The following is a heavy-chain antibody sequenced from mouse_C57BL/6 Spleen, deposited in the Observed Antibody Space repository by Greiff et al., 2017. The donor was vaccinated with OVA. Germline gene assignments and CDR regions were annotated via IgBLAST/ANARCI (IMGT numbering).Heavy chain of an antibody. D-gene: IGHD3-2*02. CDR3: AKGAAQALYAMDY. J-gene: IGHJ4*01. V-gene: IGHV2-5*01. Sequence: VQLQESGPGLVQPSQSLSITCTVSGFSLTSYGVHWVRQSPGKGLEWLGVIWRGGSTDYNAAFMSRLSITKDNSKSQVFFKMNSLQADDTAIYYCAKGAAQALYAMDYWGQGTSVTVSS. CDR1: GFSLTSYG. CDR2: IWRGGST.